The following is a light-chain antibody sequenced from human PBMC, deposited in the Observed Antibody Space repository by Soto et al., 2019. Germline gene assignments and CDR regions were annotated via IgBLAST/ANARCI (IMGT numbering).Light chain of an antibody. CDR2: DVS. CDR1: QDVTHY. J-gene: IGKJ1*01. Sequence: DIQMTQSPSSLSASIGDRVTITCQASQDVTHYLNWYQQKPGKAPRLLIYDVSTLETGVPSRFSGSASGTLFTLTISRLQPDDIATYYYQQYNKYVTFGQGTKVDLK. CDR3: QQYNKYVT. V-gene: IGKV1-33*01.